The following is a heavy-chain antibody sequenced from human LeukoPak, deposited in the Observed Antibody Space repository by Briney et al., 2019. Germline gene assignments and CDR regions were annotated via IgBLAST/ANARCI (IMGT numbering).Heavy chain of an antibody. V-gene: IGHV1-18*01. J-gene: IGHJ5*02. CDR2: ISAYNGNT. CDR1: GYTFTSYG. Sequence: GASVKVSCKASGYTFTSYGISWVRQAPGQGLEWIGWISAYNGNTNYAQKLQGRVTMTTDTSTSTAYMELRSLRSDDTAVYYCARYTCSSTSCYDNWFDPWGQGTLVTVSS. CDR3: ARYTCSSTSCYDNWFDP. D-gene: IGHD2-2*01.